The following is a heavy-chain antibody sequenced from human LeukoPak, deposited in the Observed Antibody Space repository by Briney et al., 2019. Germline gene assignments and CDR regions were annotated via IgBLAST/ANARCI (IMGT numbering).Heavy chain of an antibody. CDR3: ARRVYEGSYWFDP. Sequence: SETLSLTCTVSGGSISSYYWSWIRRPPGKGLEWIGYIYYSGSTNYNPSLKSRVTISVDTSKNQFSLKLSSVTAADTAVYYCARRVYEGSYWFDPWDQGTLVTVSS. CDR1: GGSISSYY. CDR2: IYYSGST. V-gene: IGHV4-59*08. D-gene: IGHD3-10*01. J-gene: IGHJ5*02.